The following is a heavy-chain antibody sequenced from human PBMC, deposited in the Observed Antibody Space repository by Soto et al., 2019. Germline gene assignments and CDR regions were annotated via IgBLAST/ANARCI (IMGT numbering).Heavy chain of an antibody. CDR1: GFTFDDYA. CDR3: AKDFGSGIVLVPAAIGFDY. CDR2: ISWNSGSI. J-gene: IGHJ4*02. V-gene: IGHV3-9*01. Sequence: GGSLRLSCAASGFTFDDYAMHSVRQAPGKGLEWVSGISWNSGSIGYADSVKGRFTISRDNAKNSLYLQMNSLRAEDTALYYCAKDFGSGIVLVPAAIGFDYWGQGTLVTVSS. D-gene: IGHD2-2*01.